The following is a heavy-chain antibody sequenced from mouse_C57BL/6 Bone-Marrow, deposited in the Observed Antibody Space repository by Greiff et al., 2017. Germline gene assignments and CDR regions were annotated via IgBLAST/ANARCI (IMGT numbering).Heavy chain of an antibody. CDR2: IDPSDSYT. Sequence: QVQLQQPGAELVRPGASVKLSCKASGYTFTSYWMHWVKQRPGQGLEWIGVIDPSDSYTNYNQKFKGKATLTVDKSSSTAYMQLSSLTSEGSAVYYCARGFAYWGQGTLVTVSA. CDR3: ARGFAY. J-gene: IGHJ3*01. CDR1: GYTFTSYW. V-gene: IGHV1-59*01.